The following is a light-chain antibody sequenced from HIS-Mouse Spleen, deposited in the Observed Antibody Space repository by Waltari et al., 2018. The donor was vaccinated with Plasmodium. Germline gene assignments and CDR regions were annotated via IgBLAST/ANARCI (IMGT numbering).Light chain of an antibody. CDR2: GAS. J-gene: IGKJ2*01. CDR1: QSVSSSY. V-gene: IGKV3-20*01. Sequence: QSPGTLSLSPGERATLSCRASQSVSSSYLAWYQQKPGQAPRLLIYGASSRATSIPDRFSGSGSGTDFTLTISRLEPEDFAVYYCQQYGSSPYTFGQGTKLEIK. CDR3: QQYGSSPYT.